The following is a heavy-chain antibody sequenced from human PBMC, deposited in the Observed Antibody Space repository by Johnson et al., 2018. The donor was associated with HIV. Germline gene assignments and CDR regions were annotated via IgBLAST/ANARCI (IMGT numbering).Heavy chain of an antibody. Sequence: QVQLVESGGGVVQPGRSLRLSCAASGFTFSSYAMHWVRQAPGKGLEWVAVISYDGSNKYYADSVKGRFTISRDNSKNTLYLQMNSLRAEDTAVYYCARGLYSLSYWGGDCYPSDAFDIWGQGTMVTVSS. CDR3: ARGLYSLSYWGGDCYPSDAFDI. CDR1: GFTFSSYA. CDR2: ISYDGSNK. V-gene: IGHV3-30-3*01. D-gene: IGHD2-21*02. J-gene: IGHJ3*02.